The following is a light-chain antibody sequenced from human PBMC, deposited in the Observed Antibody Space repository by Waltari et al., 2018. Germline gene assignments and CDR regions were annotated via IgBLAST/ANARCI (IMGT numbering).Light chain of an antibody. CDR2: QDI. CDR3: QALGSNRWV. CDR1: ILGSKY. V-gene: IGLV3-1*01. Sequence: SYELTQPPSVSVSPGQTASITCSGDILGSKYASWYQHKAGQSPLLVIYQDINRPSGTPERFSGSKPGNTATLTISGTQAMDDADYYCQALGSNRWVFGGGTKLTVL. J-gene: IGLJ3*02.